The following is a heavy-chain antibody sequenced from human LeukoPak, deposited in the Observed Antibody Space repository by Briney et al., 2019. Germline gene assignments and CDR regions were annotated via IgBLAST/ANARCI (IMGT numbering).Heavy chain of an antibody. D-gene: IGHD5-12*01. CDR2: IRYDGSNK. CDR3: AKEGPSGYGAFDY. CDR1: GFTFSSYG. V-gene: IGHV3-30*02. Sequence: GGSLRLSCAASGFTFSSYGMHWVRPAPGKGLEWVAFIRYDGSNKYYADSVKGRFTISRDNSKNTLYLQMNSLRAEDTAVYYCAKEGPSGYGAFDYWGQGTLVTVSS. J-gene: IGHJ4*02.